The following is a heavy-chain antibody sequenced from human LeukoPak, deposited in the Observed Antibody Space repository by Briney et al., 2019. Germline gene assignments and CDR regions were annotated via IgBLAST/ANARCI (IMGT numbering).Heavy chain of an antibody. D-gene: IGHD3-3*01. J-gene: IGHJ4*02. CDR3: ARQRMEYDFWSETLEYYFDY. CDR1: GGSFSGYY. Sequence: SETLSLTCAVYGGSFSGYYWSWIRQPPGKGLEWIGEINHSGSTNYNPSLKSRVTISVDTSKNQFSLKLSSVTAADTAVYYCARQRMEYDFWSETLEYYFDYWGQGTLVTVSS. V-gene: IGHV4-34*01. CDR2: INHSGST.